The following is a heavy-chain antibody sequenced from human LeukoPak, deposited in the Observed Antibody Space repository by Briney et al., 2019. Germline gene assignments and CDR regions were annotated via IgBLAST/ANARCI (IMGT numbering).Heavy chain of an antibody. CDR2: ISWNSGRI. Sequence: PGRSLRLSCAASGFTFDDYAMHWVRQAPGKGLEWVSGISWNSGRIGYADSVKGRFTISRDNAKNSLYLQMNSLRAEDTAVYYCARDRDYYGSGSLDYWGQGTLVTVSS. V-gene: IGHV3-9*01. J-gene: IGHJ4*02. D-gene: IGHD3-10*01. CDR1: GFTFDDYA. CDR3: ARDRDYYGSGSLDY.